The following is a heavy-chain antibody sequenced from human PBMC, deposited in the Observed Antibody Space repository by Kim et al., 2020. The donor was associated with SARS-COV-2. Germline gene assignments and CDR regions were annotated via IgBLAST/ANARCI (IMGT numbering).Heavy chain of an antibody. CDR1: GFTFSSYG. CDR2: IWYDGSNK. J-gene: IGHJ6*02. Sequence: GGSLRLSCAASGFTFSSYGMHWVRQAPGKGLEWVAVIWYDGSNKYYADSVKGRFTISRDNSKNTLYLQMNSLRAEDTAVYYCARDNFHATPLSYYYYGMDVWGQGATVTVSS. D-gene: IGHD5-12*01. CDR3: ARDNFHATPLSYYYYGMDV. V-gene: IGHV3-33*01.